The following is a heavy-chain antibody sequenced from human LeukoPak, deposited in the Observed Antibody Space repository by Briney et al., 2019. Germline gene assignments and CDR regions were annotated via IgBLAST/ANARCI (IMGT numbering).Heavy chain of an antibody. CDR3: ARRLTKYDRFDP. CDR1: GDSVSSNSVT. D-gene: IGHD4-11*01. J-gene: IGHJ5*02. V-gene: IGHV6-1*01. Sequence: SQTLSLTCAISGDSVSSNSVTWNWIRQSPSRGLEWLGRTYYRSTWYNDYAVSVRGRITVNPDTSKNQFSLHLNSVTPEDTAVYCCARRLTKYDRFDPWAQGTLFTVYS. CDR2: TYYRSTWYN.